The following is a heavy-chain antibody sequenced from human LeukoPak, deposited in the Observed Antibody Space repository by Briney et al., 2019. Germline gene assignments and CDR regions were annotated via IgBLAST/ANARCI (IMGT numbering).Heavy chain of an antibody. CDR1: GGCISSYY. Sequence: PSETLSLTCTVSGGCISSYYWNRIRQPPGKGLEWIGYIYYSGSTNYNPSLKSRVTISVDTSKNQFSLKLSSVTAADTAVYYCAGRLWRRDGYNLSAFDIWGQGTMVTVSS. D-gene: IGHD5-24*01. CDR3: AGRLWRRDGYNLSAFDI. CDR2: IYYSGST. V-gene: IGHV4-59*01. J-gene: IGHJ3*02.